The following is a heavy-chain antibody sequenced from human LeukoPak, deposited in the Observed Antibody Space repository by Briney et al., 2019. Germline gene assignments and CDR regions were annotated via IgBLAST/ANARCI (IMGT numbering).Heavy chain of an antibody. CDR2: ISSSSIYI. CDR3: XXXXXXXYNLLDAFDI. V-gene: IGHV3-21*01. Sequence: GGSLRLSCSASGFTFSTYSMNWVRQAPGKGLEWVSSISSSSIYIYYADSLKGRFTISRDNAKNSLFLQMNSLRAEDTAVYYCXXXXXXXYNLLDAFDIWGQGTVVTVSS. J-gene: IGHJ3*02. D-gene: IGHD5-24*01. CDR1: GFTFSTYS.